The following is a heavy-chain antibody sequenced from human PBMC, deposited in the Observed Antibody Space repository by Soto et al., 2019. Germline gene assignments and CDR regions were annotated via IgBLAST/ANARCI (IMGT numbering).Heavy chain of an antibody. J-gene: IGHJ5*02. D-gene: IGHD1-26*01. CDR3: AXXARAHSGSYYIAGGAPFVP. CDR1: GYTFTSYA. V-gene: IGHV1-3*01. Sequence: ASVKVSCKASGYTFTSYAMHWVRQAPGQRLEWMGWINAGNGNTKYSQKFQGRVTITRDTSASTAYMELSSLRSEDTAVYYCAXXARAHSGSYYIAGGAPFVPWGQGTLVTVS. CDR2: INAGNGNT.